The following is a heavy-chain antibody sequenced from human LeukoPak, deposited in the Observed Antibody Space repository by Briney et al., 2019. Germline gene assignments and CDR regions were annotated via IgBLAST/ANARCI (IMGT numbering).Heavy chain of an antibody. V-gene: IGHV1-46*01. D-gene: IGHD6-13*01. CDR2: INPSGGST. CDR3: ATDRYSSSWLYFDY. CDR1: GYTFTSYF. J-gene: IGHJ4*02. Sequence: ASVKVSCKASGYTFTSYFIHWVRQAPGQGLEWMGIINPSGGSTTYAQKFQGRVTMTEDTSTDTAYMELSSLRSEDTAVYYCATDRYSSSWLYFDYWGQGTLVTVSS.